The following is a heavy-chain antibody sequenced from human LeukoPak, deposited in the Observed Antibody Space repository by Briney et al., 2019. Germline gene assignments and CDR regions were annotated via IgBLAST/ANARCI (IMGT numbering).Heavy chain of an antibody. V-gene: IGHV3-30*03. CDR3: ARDVAFRRGDYYYYYGMDV. CDR2: ISYDGSNK. D-gene: IGHD4-17*01. Sequence: GGSLRLSCAASGFSFTNYWMHWVRQAPGKGLEWVAVISYDGSNKYYADSVKGRFTISRDNSKNTLYLQMNSLRAEDTAVYYCARDVAFRRGDYYYYYGMDVWGQGTTVTVSS. J-gene: IGHJ6*02. CDR1: GFSFTNYW.